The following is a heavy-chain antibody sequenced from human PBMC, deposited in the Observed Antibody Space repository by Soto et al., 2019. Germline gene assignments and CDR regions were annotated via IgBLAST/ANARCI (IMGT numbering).Heavy chain of an antibody. J-gene: IGHJ6*02. CDR3: ARDLDGMDV. V-gene: IGHV3-30-3*01. CDR1: GCPFSSYA. Sequence: QVQLVESGGGVVQPGRSLRLSCAASGCPFSSYAMHWVRQAPGKGLEWVAVISYDGSNKYYADSVKGRFTICRDNSKNTLYLQMNSLRAEDTAVYYWARDLDGMDVWGQGTTVTVSS. CDR2: ISYDGSNK.